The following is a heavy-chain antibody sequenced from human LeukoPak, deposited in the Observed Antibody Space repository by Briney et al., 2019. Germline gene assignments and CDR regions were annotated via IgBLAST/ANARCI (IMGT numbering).Heavy chain of an antibody. D-gene: IGHD3-3*01. V-gene: IGHV4-59*01. CDR2: IHSSGST. CDR3: ARVTTIFGVDMYYFDY. Sequence: SETLSLTCTVSGGSLSSNYWSWIRQPPGKGLEWIGYIHSSGSTSYKPSLKSRVSISLDTSKHQFSLKLSSVTAADTAVYYCARVTTIFGVDMYYFDYWGQGALIIVSS. CDR1: GGSLSSNY. J-gene: IGHJ4*02.